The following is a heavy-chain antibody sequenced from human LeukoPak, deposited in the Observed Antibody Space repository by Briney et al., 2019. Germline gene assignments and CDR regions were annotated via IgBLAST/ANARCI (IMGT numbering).Heavy chain of an antibody. CDR2: IYYSGST. CDR1: GGSISSSSYY. Sequence: PSETLSLTCTVSGGSISSSSYYWGWIRQPPGMGLEWIGSIYYSGSTYYNPSLKSRVTISVDTSKNQFSLKLSSVTAADTAVYYCARGGAAAAHFDYWGQGTLVTVSS. CDR3: ARGGAAAAHFDY. V-gene: IGHV4-39*01. D-gene: IGHD6-13*01. J-gene: IGHJ4*02.